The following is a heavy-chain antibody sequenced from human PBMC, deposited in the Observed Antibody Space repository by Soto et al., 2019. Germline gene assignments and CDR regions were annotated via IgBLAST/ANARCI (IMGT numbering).Heavy chain of an antibody. V-gene: IGHV3-23*01. Sequence: GGSLRLSCAASGFTFSKYAMTWARQAPGKGLEWVSAISSNGAGTYYVDSVKGRFTVSRDNSKNTLCLQMNSLRAEDTAVYYCAKDCPYFDIWGQGTMVTVSS. CDR3: AKDCPYFDI. CDR2: ISSNGAGT. J-gene: IGHJ3*02. CDR1: GFTFSKYA.